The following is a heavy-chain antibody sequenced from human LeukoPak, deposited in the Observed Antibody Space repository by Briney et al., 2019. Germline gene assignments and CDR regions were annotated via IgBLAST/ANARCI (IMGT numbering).Heavy chain of an antibody. CDR1: GFTFSSYG. D-gene: IGHD5-24*01. Sequence: PGRSLRLSCAASGFTFSSYGMHWVRQAPGKGLEWVTGISYDGKNEYYADSVKGRFTISRDNSKNTLYLQMDSLRTEDTAMYYCAGDNYGPADWGQGTLVTVSS. V-gene: IGHV3-30*03. CDR3: AGDNYGPAD. J-gene: IGHJ4*02. CDR2: ISYDGKNE.